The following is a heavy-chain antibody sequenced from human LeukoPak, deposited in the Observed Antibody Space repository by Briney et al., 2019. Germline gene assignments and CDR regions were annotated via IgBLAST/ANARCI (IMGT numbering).Heavy chain of an antibody. J-gene: IGHJ4*02. CDR3: AKDYSSGWYIDH. V-gene: IGHV3-23*01. Sequence: GGSLRLSCAASGFTFSSYEMNWVRQAPGKGLEWVSGISAIGYTTYYADSVKGRFTISRDNSKNTLHLQMNSLRAEDTAVYYCAKDYSSGWYIDHWGQGTLVTVSS. CDR2: ISAIGYTT. D-gene: IGHD6-19*01. CDR1: GFTFSSYE.